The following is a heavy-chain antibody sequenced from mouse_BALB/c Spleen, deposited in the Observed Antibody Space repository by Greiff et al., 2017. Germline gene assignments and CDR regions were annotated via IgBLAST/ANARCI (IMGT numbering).Heavy chain of an antibody. V-gene: IGHV14-3*02. J-gene: IGHJ1*01. CDR1: GFNIKDTY. CDR3: ARGYYGYWYFDV. D-gene: IGHD2-1*01. Sequence: EVQLQESGAELVKPGASVKLSCTASGFNIKDTYMHWVKQRPEQGLEWIGRIDPANGNTKYDPKFQGKATITADTSSNTAYLQLSSLTSEDTAVHYCARGYYGYWYFDVWGAGTTVTVSS. CDR2: IDPANGNT.